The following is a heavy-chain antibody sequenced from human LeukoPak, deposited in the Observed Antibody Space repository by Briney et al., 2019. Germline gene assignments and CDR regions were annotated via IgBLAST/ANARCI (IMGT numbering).Heavy chain of an antibody. CDR1: GFTVSSNY. D-gene: IGHD3-22*01. J-gene: IGHJ4*02. CDR2: IYSGGST. V-gene: IGHV3-53*01. Sequence: GGSLRLSCAASGFTVSSNYMSWVRQAPGKGLEWASVIYSGGSTYYADSVKGRFTISRDNSKNTLYLQMNSLRAEDTAVYYCAREDYYDSSGFGGGYWGQGTLVTVSS. CDR3: AREDYYDSSGFGGGY.